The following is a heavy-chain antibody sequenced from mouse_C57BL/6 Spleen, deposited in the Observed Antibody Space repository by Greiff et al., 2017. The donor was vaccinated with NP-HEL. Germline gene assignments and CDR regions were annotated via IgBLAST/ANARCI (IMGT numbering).Heavy chain of an antibody. V-gene: IGHV5-9-1*02. CDR1: GFTFSSYA. D-gene: IGHD1-1*01. CDR2: ISSGGDYI. Sequence: EVHLVESGEGLVKPGGSLKLSCAASGFTFSSYAMSWVRQTPEKRLEWVAYISSGGDYIYYADTVKGRFTISRDNARNTLYLQMSSLKSEDTAMYYCTVIYYYGSSPAWFASWGQGTLVTVSA. J-gene: IGHJ3*01. CDR3: TVIYYYGSSPAWFAS.